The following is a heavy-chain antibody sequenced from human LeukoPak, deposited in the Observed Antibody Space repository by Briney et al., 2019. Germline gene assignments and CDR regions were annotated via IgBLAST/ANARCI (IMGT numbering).Heavy chain of an antibody. J-gene: IGHJ4*02. Sequence: GGSLRLSCAASGFTFSGYAMSWVRQAPGKGLEWVSAISGSGGSTYYADSVKGRFTISRDNSKNTLYLQMNSLRAEDTAVYYCAKGYNYDSSGYYFDYWGQGTLVTVSS. CDR1: GFTFSGYA. V-gene: IGHV3-23*01. CDR3: AKGYNYDSSGYYFDY. CDR2: ISGSGGST. D-gene: IGHD3-22*01.